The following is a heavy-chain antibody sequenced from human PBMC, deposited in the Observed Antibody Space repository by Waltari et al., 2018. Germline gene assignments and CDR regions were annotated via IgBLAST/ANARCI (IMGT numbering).Heavy chain of an antibody. V-gene: IGHV1-2*02. CDR3: ARNSDASAILWFDS. D-gene: IGHD3-3*01. Sequence: QVQLVQSGAEVKKPGASVTASCQTSGYTFNKYSIQWVRQAPGQGLEWMGWGNPDTGGTHYTQRFQGRVTMTRDTSINTAYMELSRLRSDDTAVYYCARNSDASAILWFDSWGQGTLVTVSS. CDR2: GNPDTGGT. CDR1: GYTFNKYS. J-gene: IGHJ5*01.